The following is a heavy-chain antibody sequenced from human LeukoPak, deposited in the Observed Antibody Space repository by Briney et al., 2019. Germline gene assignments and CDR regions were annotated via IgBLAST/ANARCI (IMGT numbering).Heavy chain of an antibody. CDR2: IYYSGST. Sequence: SQTLSLTCTVSGGSISSGGYYWSWIRQPPGKGLEWIGHIYYSGSTYYNLSLKSRLTISVDTSKNQFSLKLSSVTAADTAVYYCASYDTLTPRYFNYWGQGTLVTVSS. D-gene: IGHD3-9*01. V-gene: IGHV4-30-4*01. CDR1: GGSISSGGYY. CDR3: ASYDTLTPRYFNY. J-gene: IGHJ4*02.